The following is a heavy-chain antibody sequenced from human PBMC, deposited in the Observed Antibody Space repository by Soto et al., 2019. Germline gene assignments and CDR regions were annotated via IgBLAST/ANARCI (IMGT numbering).Heavy chain of an antibody. CDR1: GLTVSRSY. J-gene: IGHJ4*02. D-gene: IGHD2-2*01. V-gene: IGHV3-53*05. Sequence: GGSLSLSCGASGLTVSRSYMSWVRQAPGKGLECVSVIYGDDTTYYADSVKGRFTISRDTSKNTLYLQMNTLRSDDTAVYYCARDDCISTSCYVSYWGQGTLVTVSS. CDR2: IYGDDTT. CDR3: ARDDCISTSCYVSY.